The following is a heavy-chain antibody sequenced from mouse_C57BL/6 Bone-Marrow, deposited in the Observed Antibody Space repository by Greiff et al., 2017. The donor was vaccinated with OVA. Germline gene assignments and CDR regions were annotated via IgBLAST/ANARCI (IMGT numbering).Heavy chain of an antibody. Sequence: DVKLVESGGGLVQPGGSLKLSCAASGFTFSDYYMYWVRQTPEKRLEWVAYISNGGGSTYYPDTVKGRFTISRDNAKNTLYLQVSRLKSEDTAMYYCATLGYYGSSYGGFDYWGQGTTLTVSS. D-gene: IGHD1-1*01. CDR2: ISNGGGST. V-gene: IGHV5-12*01. CDR1: GFTFSDYY. J-gene: IGHJ2*01. CDR3: ATLGYYGSSYGGFDY.